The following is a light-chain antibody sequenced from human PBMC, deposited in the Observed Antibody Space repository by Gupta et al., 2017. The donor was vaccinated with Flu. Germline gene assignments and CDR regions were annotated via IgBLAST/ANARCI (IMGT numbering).Light chain of an antibody. CDR2: ENN. CDR3: ETWDSSLSAWV. Sequence: QSVLTQPPSLSAAPGQKVTISCSGSSSNIENNYVSWYQQFPGTAPELLIYENNKRPSGIPDRFSGSKSDTSATLGITGLQTGDEANYYCETWDSSLSAWVFGGGTKLTVL. J-gene: IGLJ3*02. V-gene: IGLV1-51*02. CDR1: SSNIENNY.